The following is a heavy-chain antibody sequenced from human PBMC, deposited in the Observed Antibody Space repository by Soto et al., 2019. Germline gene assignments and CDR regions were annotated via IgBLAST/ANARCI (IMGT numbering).Heavy chain of an antibody. CDR3: AKGRTGCSSTSCYYYYYYGMDV. D-gene: IGHD2-2*01. CDR1: GFTFSSYS. CDR2: ISSSSSYI. V-gene: IGHV3-21*01. J-gene: IGHJ6*02. Sequence: KPGGSLRLSCAASGFTFSSYSMNWVRQAPGKGLEWVSSISSSSSYIYYADSVKGRFTISRDNAKNSLYLQMNSLRAEDTAVYYCAKGRTGCSSTSCYYYYYYGMDVWGQGTTVTVSS.